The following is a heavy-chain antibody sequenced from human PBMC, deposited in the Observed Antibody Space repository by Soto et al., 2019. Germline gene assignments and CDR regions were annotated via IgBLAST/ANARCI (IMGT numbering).Heavy chain of an antibody. CDR2: ISSSSSYI. Sequence: GGSLRLSCAASGFTFSSYAMSWVRQAPGKGLEWVSSISSSSSYIYYADSVKGRFTISRDNAKNSLYLQMNSLRAEDTAVYYCARDQVAGDYYYYGMDVWGQGTTVTVSS. CDR1: GFTFSSYA. J-gene: IGHJ6*02. CDR3: ARDQVAGDYYYYGMDV. D-gene: IGHD6-19*01. V-gene: IGHV3-21*01.